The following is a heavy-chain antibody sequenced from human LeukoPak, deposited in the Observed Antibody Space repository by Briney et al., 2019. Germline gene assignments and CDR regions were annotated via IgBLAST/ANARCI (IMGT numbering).Heavy chain of an antibody. V-gene: IGHV3-23*01. CDR2: ISDSAGST. D-gene: IGHD6-6*01. Sequence: GGSLRLSCAASGFTFSNCGMNWVRQAPGKGLEWVSSISDSAGSTFYADSVKGRFTISRDNSKNTLYLKMNSLRAGDTAIYYCAKRIQYSSSSAYFDYWGQGTLVTVSS. J-gene: IGHJ4*02. CDR3: AKRIQYSSSSAYFDY. CDR1: GFTFSNCG.